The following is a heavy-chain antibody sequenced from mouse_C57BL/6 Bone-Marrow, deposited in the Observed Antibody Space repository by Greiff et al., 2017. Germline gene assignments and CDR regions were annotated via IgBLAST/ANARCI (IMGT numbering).Heavy chain of an antibody. CDR2: IDPEIGDT. J-gene: IGHJ2*01. CDR1: GFNIKDDY. Sequence: FQLQQSGAELVRPGASVKLSCTASGFNIKDDYIHWVKQRPEQGLEWIGWIDPEIGDTEYASKFQGKATITSDTSSNTAYLQLSSLTSEDTAVYSCSSFDGNYFDFWGQGTPLTVAS. D-gene: IGHD2-3*01. V-gene: IGHV14-4*01. CDR3: SSFDGNYFDF.